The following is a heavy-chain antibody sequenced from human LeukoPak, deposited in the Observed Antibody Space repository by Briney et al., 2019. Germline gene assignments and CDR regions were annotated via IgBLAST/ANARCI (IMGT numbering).Heavy chain of an antibody. V-gene: IGHV3-30-3*01. Sequence: GGSLRLSCAASGFTFSSYAMHWVRQAPGKGLEWVAVISYDGSNKYYADSVKGRFTISRDNSKNTLYLQMNSLRAEDTAVYYCAKGVVDDFWSGPYYYYYGMDVWGQGTTVTVSS. J-gene: IGHJ6*02. D-gene: IGHD3-3*01. CDR1: GFTFSSYA. CDR2: ISYDGSNK. CDR3: AKGVVDDFWSGPYYYYYGMDV.